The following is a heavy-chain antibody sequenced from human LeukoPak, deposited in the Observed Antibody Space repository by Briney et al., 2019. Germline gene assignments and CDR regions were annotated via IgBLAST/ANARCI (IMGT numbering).Heavy chain of an antibody. CDR3: AKVVPAAIPSYFDY. CDR2: IYYSGST. D-gene: IGHD2-2*02. J-gene: IGHJ4*02. CDR1: TFSSYA. V-gene: IGHV4-39*01. Sequence: TFSSYAMCWVRQPPGKGLEWIGSIYYSGSTYYNPSLKSRVTISVDTSKNQFSLKLSSVTAADTAVYYCAKVVPAAIPSYFDYWGQGTLVTVSS.